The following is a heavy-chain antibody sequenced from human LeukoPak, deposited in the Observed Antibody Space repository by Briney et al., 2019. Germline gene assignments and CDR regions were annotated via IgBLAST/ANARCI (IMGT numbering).Heavy chain of an antibody. J-gene: IGHJ4*02. V-gene: IGHV4-59*08. CDR2: IYYSGST. D-gene: IGHD2-21*02. Sequence: SETLSLTCTISGGSISSYYWSWLRQPPGKGLEWIGYIYYSGSTNYNPSLKSRVTISVDTSKNQFSLKLSSVTAADTAVYYCARQGRDGYIVDYWGQGTLVTVSS. CDR3: ARQGRDGYIVDY. CDR1: GGSISSYY.